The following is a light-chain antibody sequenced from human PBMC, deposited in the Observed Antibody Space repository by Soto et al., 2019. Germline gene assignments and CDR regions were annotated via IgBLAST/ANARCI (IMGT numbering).Light chain of an antibody. CDR2: DVS. V-gene: IGKV3-11*01. CDR1: QSVSNS. J-gene: IGKJ5*01. CDR3: HQRYNWPRVT. Sequence: EIVLTLSPSTLSCSPRSGISLSCRASQSVSNSLAWYQQKPGQPPRPLIYDVSNRATGIPARFSGSGSGTDFTLTITSLEPEDFAVYFCHQRYNWPRVTFGQGTRLEIK.